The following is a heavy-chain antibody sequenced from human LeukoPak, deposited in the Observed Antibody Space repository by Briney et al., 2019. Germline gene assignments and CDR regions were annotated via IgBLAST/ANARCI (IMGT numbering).Heavy chain of an antibody. V-gene: IGHV1-18*01. CDR2: ISAYNGST. CDR1: GYTFTSYG. Sequence: ASVKVSCRASGYTFTSYGISWVRQAPGQGLEWMGWISAYNGSTDYAQKLQGRVTMTTDTSTSTAYMELRSLRSDDTAVYYCARDQLREYYYGSGSYSPDYWGQGTLVTVSS. J-gene: IGHJ4*02. CDR3: ARDQLREYYYGSGSYSPDY. D-gene: IGHD3-10*01.